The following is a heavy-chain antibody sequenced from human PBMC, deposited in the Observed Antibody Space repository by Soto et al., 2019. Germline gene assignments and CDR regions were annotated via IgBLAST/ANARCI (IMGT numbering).Heavy chain of an antibody. D-gene: IGHD3-16*01. CDR2: IRDSGGST. J-gene: IGHJ4*02. Sequence: EVQLLESGGGVVQPGGSLKLSCAASGFSFSSYAMSWVRQAPGKGLEWVSTIRDSGGSTYYADSVKGRFTISRDDSRNTLFLQMNRLRGDDTAVYYWAKKGPMMAHDYWGQGTLVTVST. V-gene: IGHV3-23*01. CDR3: AKKGPMMAHDY. CDR1: GFSFSSYA.